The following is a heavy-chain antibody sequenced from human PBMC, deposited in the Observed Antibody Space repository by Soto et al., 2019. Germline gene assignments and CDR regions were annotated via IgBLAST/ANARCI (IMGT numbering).Heavy chain of an antibody. V-gene: IGHV4-59*01. J-gene: IGHJ6*02. CDR3: ARVPPSIAAAATWSGAMDV. Sequence: QVQLQESGPGLVKPSETLSLTCTVSGGSISSYYWSWIRQPPGKGLEWMGYIYYSGSTNYNPSLKSRVYISVDTSKNQFSLKLSSVTAADTAVYYCARVPPSIAAAATWSGAMDVWGQGTTVTVSS. D-gene: IGHD6-13*01. CDR2: IYYSGST. CDR1: GGSISSYY.